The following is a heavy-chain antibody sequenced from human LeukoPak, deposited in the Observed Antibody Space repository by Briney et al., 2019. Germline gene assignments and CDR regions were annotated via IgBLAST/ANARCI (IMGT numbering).Heavy chain of an antibody. CDR2: ITPGGGT. CDR1: GYTFTYYA. V-gene: IGHV1-2*02. J-gene: IGHJ4*02. Sequence: ASVKVSCKASGYTFTYYALHWVRQAPGQGLQWMGWITPGGGTNYPQKFQGRVAITWDTSITTAYMDLSRLTSDDTAVYYLARDRYGDGFAHFDCWGQGALVTVSS. D-gene: IGHD5-24*01. CDR3: ARDRYGDGFAHFDC.